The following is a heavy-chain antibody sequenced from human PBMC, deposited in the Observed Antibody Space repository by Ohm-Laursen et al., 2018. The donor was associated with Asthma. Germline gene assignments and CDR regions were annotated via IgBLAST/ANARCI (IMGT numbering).Heavy chain of an antibody. CDR1: GYSFTDYY. CDR3: ARGHGYNLY. J-gene: IGHJ4*02. V-gene: IGHV1-2*06. CDR2: IHPNNGDT. Sequence: ASVKVSCKTSGYSFTDYYINWVRQAPGQGLEWMGRIHPNNGDTTYAQNFRGRVTFTRDTSIRIAYMELTSLSSDDTAVYYCARGHGYNLYWGQGTLVTVSS. D-gene: IGHD5-24*01.